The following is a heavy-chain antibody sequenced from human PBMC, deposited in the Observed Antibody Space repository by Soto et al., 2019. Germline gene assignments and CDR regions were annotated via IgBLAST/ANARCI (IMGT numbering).Heavy chain of an antibody. CDR1: GFTFSSYS. D-gene: IGHD3-3*01. Sequence: XESLSLSCAASGFTFSSYSVNWVRQAPGKGLEWVSYISSSSTIYYADSVKGRFTISRDNAKNSLYLQMNSLRDEDTAVYYCARDYDFWSGYYVGTYYYYGMDVWGQGTTVTVSS. V-gene: IGHV3-48*02. CDR3: ARDYDFWSGYYVGTYYYYGMDV. J-gene: IGHJ6*02. CDR2: ISSSSTI.